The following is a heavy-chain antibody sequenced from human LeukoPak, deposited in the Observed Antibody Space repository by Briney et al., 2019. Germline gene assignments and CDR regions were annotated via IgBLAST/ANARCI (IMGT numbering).Heavy chain of an antibody. CDR1: GASISIDNYY. V-gene: IGHV4-31*11. D-gene: IGHD6-13*01. CDR3: ASAEPRGSNWYPY. Sequence: SQTLSLTCAVSGASISIDNYYWSWIRQHPGKGLEWIGYIYHTGKTYYNPSLKSRVTISVDTSKNHFSLNLSSVTAADTAVYYCASAEPRGSNWYPYWGQGTLVIVSS. J-gene: IGHJ4*02. CDR2: IYHTGKT.